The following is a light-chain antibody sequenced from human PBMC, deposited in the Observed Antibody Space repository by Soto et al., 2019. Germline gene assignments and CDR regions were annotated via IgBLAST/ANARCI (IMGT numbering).Light chain of an antibody. CDR2: AAS. V-gene: IGKV1-39*01. Sequence: IQLPQCPSSLSASVGYRFIITCRAIQSIVNFLNWYQQKPGKAPKLLIQAASSLQSGVPSRFSGSGSGTDFTLTISSLQPEDLATYYCKHSYNIHGAWTFGQGTKVDIK. CDR1: QSIVNF. J-gene: IGKJ1*01. CDR3: KHSYNIHGAWT.